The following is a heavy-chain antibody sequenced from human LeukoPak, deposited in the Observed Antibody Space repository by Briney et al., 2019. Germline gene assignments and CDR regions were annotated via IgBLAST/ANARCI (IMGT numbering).Heavy chain of an antibody. CDR1: GGSISGSSYY. V-gene: IGHV4-61*05. Sequence: SETLSLTCTVSGGSISGSSYYWGWIRQPPGKGLEWIGYIYYSGSTNYNPSLKSRVTISVDTSKNQFSLKLSSVTAADTAVYYCARVRRAAAGPFDYWGQGTLVTVSS. CDR2: IYYSGST. J-gene: IGHJ4*02. D-gene: IGHD6-13*01. CDR3: ARVRRAAAGPFDY.